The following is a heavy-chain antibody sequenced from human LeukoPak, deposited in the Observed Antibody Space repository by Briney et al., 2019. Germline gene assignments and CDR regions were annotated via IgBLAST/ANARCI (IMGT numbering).Heavy chain of an antibody. D-gene: IGHD5-12*01. Sequence: SETLSLTCAVSGYSISSGYYWGWIRQPPGKGLEWIGSIYHRGSTYYNPSLKSRVTISVDTSKNQFSLKLSSVTAADTAVYYCARARSGYSGYDQDDAFDIWGQGTMVTVSS. V-gene: IGHV4-38-2*01. CDR1: GYSISSGYY. J-gene: IGHJ3*02. CDR3: ARARSGYSGYDQDDAFDI. CDR2: IYHRGST.